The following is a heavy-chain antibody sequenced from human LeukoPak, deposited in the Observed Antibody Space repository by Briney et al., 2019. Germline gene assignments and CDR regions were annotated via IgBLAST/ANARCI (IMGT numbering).Heavy chain of an antibody. J-gene: IGHJ4*02. V-gene: IGHV3-23*01. Sequence: GGSLRLSCAASGFTFSTYWMSWVRQAPGKGLEWVSTVSASGRATYYADSVKGRFTISRDNSKNTVFLQMSSLRAEDTAVYYCAKTGTEEGCGIYFDHWGQGTLVTVSS. D-gene: IGHD1-14*01. CDR1: GFTFSTYW. CDR2: VSASGRAT. CDR3: AKTGTEEGCGIYFDH.